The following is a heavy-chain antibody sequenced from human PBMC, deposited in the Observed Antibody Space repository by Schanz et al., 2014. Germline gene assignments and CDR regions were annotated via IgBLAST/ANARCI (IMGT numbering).Heavy chain of an antibody. CDR1: GLNFDYYG. CDR2: IGYDGSEK. J-gene: IGHJ6*04. D-gene: IGHD2-2*01. Sequence: QVQLVESGGGVVQPGRSLRLSCATSGLNFDYYGMNWVRQAPGKGLEWVANIGYDGSEKYYVDSVKGRFTISRDNSKDTLYLQMSGLTPEDTAVYFCARDLSSLIQGDVWSKGTTVTVSS. CDR3: ARDLSSLIQGDV. V-gene: IGHV3-33*01.